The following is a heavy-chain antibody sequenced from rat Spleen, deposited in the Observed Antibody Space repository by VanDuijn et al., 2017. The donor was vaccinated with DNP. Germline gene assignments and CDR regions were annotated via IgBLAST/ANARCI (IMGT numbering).Heavy chain of an antibody. Sequence: EVQVLKSGGGLVQPGNSLKLSCATSGFTFSTAWMYWYRQFPEKRLEWVARIKAKSNNYATDYTESVKGRFTISRDDSKSSIYLQMNNLKEEDTAIYYCALITTFDYWGQGVMVTVSS. J-gene: IGHJ2*01. D-gene: IGHD1-10*01. CDR3: ALITTFDY. CDR1: GFTFSTAW. CDR2: IKAKSNNYAT. V-gene: IGHV6-6*01.